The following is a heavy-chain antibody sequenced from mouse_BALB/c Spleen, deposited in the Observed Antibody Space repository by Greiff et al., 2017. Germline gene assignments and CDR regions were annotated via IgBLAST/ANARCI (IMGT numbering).Heavy chain of an antibody. D-gene: IGHD1-3*01. CDR1: GFSLTSYG. CDR2: IWSGGST. V-gene: IGHV2-2*02. Sequence: QVQLQQSGPGLVQPSQSLSITCTVSGFSLTSYGVHWVRQSPGKGLEWLGVIWSGGSTDYNAAFISRLSISKDNSKSQVFFKMNSLQANDTAIYYCARGRGSPAWFAYWGQGTLVTVSA. J-gene: IGHJ3*01. CDR3: ARGRGSPAWFAY.